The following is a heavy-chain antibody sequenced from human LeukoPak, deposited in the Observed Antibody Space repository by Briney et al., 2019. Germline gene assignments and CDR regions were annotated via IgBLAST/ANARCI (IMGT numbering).Heavy chain of an antibody. D-gene: IGHD3-3*01. CDR1: GFTSSSYA. Sequence: GGSLRLSCAASGFTSSSYAMSWFRQAPGKGLEWVSAISGSGGSTYYADSVKGRFTISRDNSKNTLYLQMNSLRAEDTAVYYCAKFDSDFWSGYPPHFQHWGQGTLVTVSS. CDR3: AKFDSDFWSGYPPHFQH. CDR2: ISGSGGST. J-gene: IGHJ1*01. V-gene: IGHV3-23*01.